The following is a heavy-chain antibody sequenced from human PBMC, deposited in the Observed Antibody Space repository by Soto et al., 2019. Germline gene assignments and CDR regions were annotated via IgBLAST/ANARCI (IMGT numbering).Heavy chain of an antibody. CDR3: ARDYGAIVVVPAAIGPPGWFDP. Sequence: NPSETLSLTCTVSGGSISSYYWSWIRQPPGKGLEWIGYIYYSGSTNYNPSLKSRVTISVDTSKNQFSLKLSSVTAADTAVYYCARDYGAIVVVPAAIGPPGWFDPWGQGTLVTVSS. J-gene: IGHJ5*02. V-gene: IGHV4-59*01. D-gene: IGHD2-2*02. CDR1: GGSISSYY. CDR2: IYYSGST.